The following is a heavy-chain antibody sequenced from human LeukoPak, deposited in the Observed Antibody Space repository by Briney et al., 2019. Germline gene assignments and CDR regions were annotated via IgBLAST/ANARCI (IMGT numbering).Heavy chain of an antibody. J-gene: IGHJ4*02. V-gene: IGHV4-34*01. CDR1: GGSFSGYY. CDR2: INHSGST. D-gene: IGHD4-17*01. Sequence: PSETLSLTCAVYGGSFSGYYWSWIRQPPGKGLEWIGEINHSGSTNYNPSLKSRVTISVDTSKNQFSLRLSSVTAADTAVYYCARGSTVTTEGFDYWGQGTLVTVSS. CDR3: ARGSTVTTEGFDY.